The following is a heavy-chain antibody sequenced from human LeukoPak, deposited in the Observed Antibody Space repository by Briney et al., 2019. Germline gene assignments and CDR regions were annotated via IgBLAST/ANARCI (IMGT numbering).Heavy chain of an antibody. CDR1: GFTFSSYG. CDR3: AKNAGYSYGLYYFDY. J-gene: IGHJ4*02. CDR2: ISGSGGST. V-gene: IGHV3-23*01. Sequence: GGTLRLSCAGSGFTFSSYGMSWVRQAPGKGLEWVSAISGSGGSTYYADSVKGRFTISRDNSKNTVHLQMDSLRAEDSAVYYCAKNAGYSYGLYYFDYWGQGTLVTVSS. D-gene: IGHD5-18*01.